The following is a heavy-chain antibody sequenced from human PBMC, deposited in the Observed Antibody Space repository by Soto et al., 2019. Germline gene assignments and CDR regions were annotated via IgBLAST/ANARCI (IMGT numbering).Heavy chain of an antibody. CDR2: ISYDGSNK. D-gene: IGHD4-17*01. J-gene: IGHJ4*02. CDR1: GFTFSSYG. CDR3: ATDGDEFDY. V-gene: IGHV3-30*03. Sequence: PGGSLRLSCAASGFTFSSYGMHWVRQAPGKGLEWMAVISYDGSNKYYADSVKGRFTISRDNSKNTLFLQMNSLRAEDTAVYYCATDGDEFDYWGQGTLVTVSS.